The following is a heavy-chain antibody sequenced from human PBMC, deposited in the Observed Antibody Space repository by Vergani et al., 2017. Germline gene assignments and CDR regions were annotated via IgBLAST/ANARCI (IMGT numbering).Heavy chain of an antibody. Sequence: QVQLQESGPGLVKPSQTLSLTCTVSGGPISRGVYYWSWIRHPPGKVLELIGYIYYSGSTYYNPSLMSRVTISLDTSKNQFSLNLSAVTAADTAVYYCAREGLYYDSSGYRGRWFDPWGQGTLVTVSS. J-gene: IGHJ5*02. V-gene: IGHV4-31*03. CDR3: AREGLYYDSSGYRGRWFDP. CDR2: IYYSGST. D-gene: IGHD3-22*01. CDR1: GGPISRGVYY.